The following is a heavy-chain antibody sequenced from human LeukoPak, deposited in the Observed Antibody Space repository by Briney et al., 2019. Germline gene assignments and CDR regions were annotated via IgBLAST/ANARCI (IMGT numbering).Heavy chain of an antibody. CDR2: IFYSGST. CDR1: GGSISSSSYY. D-gene: IGHD2-21*01. CDR3: ASGDEFLDAFDI. Sequence: SETLSLTCTVSGGSISSSSYYWGWIRHPPGKGLEWIGNIFYSGSTHYNPSLKSRVTISVDTSKNQFSLKLSSVTAADTAVYYCASGDEFLDAFDIWGQGTMVTVSS. V-gene: IGHV4-39*01. J-gene: IGHJ3*02.